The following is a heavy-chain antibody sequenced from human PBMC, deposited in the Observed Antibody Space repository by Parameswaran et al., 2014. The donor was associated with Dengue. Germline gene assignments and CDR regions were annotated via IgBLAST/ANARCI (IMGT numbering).Heavy chain of an antibody. V-gene: IGHV3-13*01. Sequence: ESLKISCAASGFTFSSYDMHWVRQATGKGLEWVSAIGTAGDTYYPGSVKGRFTISRENAKNSLYLQMNSLRAGDTAVYYCARGGNGMDVWAKGPRSPSP. CDR1: GFTFSSYD. J-gene: IGHJ6*02. CDR3: ARGGNGMDV. CDR2: IGTAGDT.